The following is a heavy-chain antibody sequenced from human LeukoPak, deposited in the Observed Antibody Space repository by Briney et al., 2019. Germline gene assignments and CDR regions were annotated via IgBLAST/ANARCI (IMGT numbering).Heavy chain of an antibody. V-gene: IGHV4-4*02. CDR1: GGSISSSNW. Sequence: SETLSLTCAVSGGSISSSNWWSWVRQPPGKGLEWIGEIYHSGSTYYNPSLKSRVTISVDTSKNQFSLKLSSVTAADTAVYYCAREPRAYCGGDCPNWFDPWGQGTLVTVSS. CDR2: IYHSGST. J-gene: IGHJ5*02. CDR3: AREPRAYCGGDCPNWFDP. D-gene: IGHD2-21*02.